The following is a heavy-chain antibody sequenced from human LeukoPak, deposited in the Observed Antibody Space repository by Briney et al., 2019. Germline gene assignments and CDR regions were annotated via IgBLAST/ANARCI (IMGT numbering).Heavy chain of an antibody. CDR1: GFTFSSYA. D-gene: IGHD4-17*01. Sequence: GRSLRLSCAASGFTFSSYAMHWVRQAPGKGLEWVAVISYDGSNKYYADSVKGRFTISRDNSKNTLYLQMNSLRAEDTAVYYCARDSFYGDYLFDYWGQGTLVTVSS. J-gene: IGHJ4*02. CDR3: ARDSFYGDYLFDY. V-gene: IGHV3-30-3*01. CDR2: ISYDGSNK.